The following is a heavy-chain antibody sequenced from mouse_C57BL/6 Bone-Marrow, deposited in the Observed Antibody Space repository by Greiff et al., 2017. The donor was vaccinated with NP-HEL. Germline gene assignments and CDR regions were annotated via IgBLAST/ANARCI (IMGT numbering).Heavy chain of an antibody. CDR2: IYPGDGDT. J-gene: IGHJ1*03. CDR3: ARSGGYDGYYGGYFDV. D-gene: IGHD2-3*01. V-gene: IGHV1-82*01. CDR1: GYAFSSSW. Sequence: VKVVESGPELVKPGASVKISCKASGYAFSSSWMNWVKQRPGKGLEWIGRIYPGDGDTNYNGKVKGKATLTADKSSSTAYMQLSSLTSEDSAVYFCARSGGYDGYYGGYFDVWGTGTTVTVSS.